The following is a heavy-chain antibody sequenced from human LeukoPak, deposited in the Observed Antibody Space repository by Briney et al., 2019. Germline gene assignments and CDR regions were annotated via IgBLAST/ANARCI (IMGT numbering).Heavy chain of an antibody. J-gene: IGHJ4*02. CDR2: IFYRGST. V-gene: IGHV4-39*07. Sequence: SQTLSLTCTVSGGSISSSSYYWGWIRQPPGKGLEWIGSIFYRGSTYYNPALMSRVTISVDTSKNLFSLKLRSVSATDMAVYYCAREGKDYFDIPGYYFFDYWGQGALVTVSS. CDR3: AREGKDYFDIPGYYFFDY. D-gene: IGHD3-22*01. CDR1: GGSISSSSYY.